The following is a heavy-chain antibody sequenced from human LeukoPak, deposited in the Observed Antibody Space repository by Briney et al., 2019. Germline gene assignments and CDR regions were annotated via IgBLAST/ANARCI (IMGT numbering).Heavy chain of an antibody. CDR2: INHSGST. Sequence: SETLSLTCAVYGGSFSGYYWSWIRQPPGKGLEWIGEINHSGSTSYNPSLKSRVTISVDTSKNQFSLKLSSVTAADTAVYYCARDGGSLDYWGQGTLVTVSS. J-gene: IGHJ4*02. V-gene: IGHV4-34*01. CDR1: GGSFSGYY. CDR3: ARDGGSLDY. D-gene: IGHD2-15*01.